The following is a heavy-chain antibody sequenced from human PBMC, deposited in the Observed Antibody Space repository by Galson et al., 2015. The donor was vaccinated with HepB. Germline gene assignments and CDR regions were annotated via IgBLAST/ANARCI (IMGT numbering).Heavy chain of an antibody. D-gene: IGHD1-26*01. CDR1: GYSFTSYW. CDR3: ARQGVGATLLDY. J-gene: IGHJ4*02. V-gene: IGHV5-10-1*01. Sequence: QSGAEVKKPGESLRISCKGSGYSFTSYWISWVRQIPGKGLEWMGRIDPSDSYTNYSPSFQGHVTISADKSISTAYLQWSSLKASDTAMYYCARQGVGATLLDYWGQGTLVTVSS. CDR2: IDPSDSYT.